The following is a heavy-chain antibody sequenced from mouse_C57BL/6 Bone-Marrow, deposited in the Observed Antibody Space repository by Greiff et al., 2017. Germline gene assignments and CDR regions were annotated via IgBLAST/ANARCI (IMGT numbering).Heavy chain of an antibody. Sequence: QVQLQQPGAELVRPGSSVKLSCKASGYTFTSYWMAWVKQRPGQGLEWIGNIYPSDSETHYTQKFKDKATLTVDKSSSTAYMQLSRLTSEDSAVDYGVKWGYYDYDAEGMAYWGQGTSVTVSA. CDR3: VKWGYYDYDAEGMAY. J-gene: IGHJ4*01. CDR1: GYTFTSYW. V-gene: IGHV1-61*01. D-gene: IGHD2-4*01. CDR2: IYPSDSET.